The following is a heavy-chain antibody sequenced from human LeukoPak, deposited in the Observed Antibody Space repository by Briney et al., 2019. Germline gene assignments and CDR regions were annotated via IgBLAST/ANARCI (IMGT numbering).Heavy chain of an antibody. Sequence: GASVKVSCEASGYSFVAHYMHWVRQAPGQGLEWMGWINPNSGSTNFAQNFQGRVTMTRDTSISTAYMDLSILRSDDTALYYCARSSATVGTTFDYWGQGTLVTVSS. J-gene: IGHJ4*02. D-gene: IGHD5-12*01. CDR3: ARSSATVGTTFDY. CDR2: INPNSGST. V-gene: IGHV1-2*02. CDR1: GYSFVAHY.